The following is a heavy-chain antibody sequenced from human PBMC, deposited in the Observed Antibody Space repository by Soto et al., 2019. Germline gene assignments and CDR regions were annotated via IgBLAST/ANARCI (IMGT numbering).Heavy chain of an antibody. CDR3: ARDYGSGRRFYGMDV. CDR1: GFAVSGNH. J-gene: IGHJ6*02. CDR2: IYSRESI. Sequence: EVQLVESGGGLIQPGGSLILSCAVSGFAVSGNHMSWVRQAPGKGLEWVSIIYSRESIYYADSVKGRFTISRDNSKNTLYLQRNSLKADDTAVYYCARDYGSGRRFYGMDVWGQGTTVTVSS. V-gene: IGHV3-53*01. D-gene: IGHD3-10*01.